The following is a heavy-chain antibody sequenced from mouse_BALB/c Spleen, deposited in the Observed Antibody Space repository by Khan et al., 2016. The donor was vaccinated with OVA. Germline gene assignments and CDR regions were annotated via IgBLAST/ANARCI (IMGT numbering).Heavy chain of an antibody. V-gene: IGHV1S136*01. CDR3: APVGRYYVSFAY. CDR2: VYPFNDDT. CDR1: GYTFTSYV. D-gene: IGHD1-1*01. Sequence: VQLQQSGPELVKPGASVKMSCKASGYTFTSYVMHWVKQKPGLGLEWIGYVYPFNDDTKYNEKFKGKATLTSDKSSNTAYMELSSLTSEDSAVYYGAPVGRYYVSFAYLSQGTLVTVSA. J-gene: IGHJ3*01.